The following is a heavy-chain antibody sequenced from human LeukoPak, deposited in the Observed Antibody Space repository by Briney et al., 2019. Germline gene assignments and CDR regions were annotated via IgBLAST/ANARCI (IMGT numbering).Heavy chain of an antibody. CDR3: ARAAPNWAAPYYFDY. CDR1: GGSISSGGYY. V-gene: IGHV4-31*03. J-gene: IGHJ4*02. Sequence: PSETLSLTCTVSGGSISSGGYYWSWIRQHPGKGLEWIGYIYYSGSTYYNPSLKSRVTISVDTSKNQFSLKLSSVTAADTAVYYCARAAPNWAAPYYFDYWGQGTLVTVSS. CDR2: IYYSGST. D-gene: IGHD6-13*01.